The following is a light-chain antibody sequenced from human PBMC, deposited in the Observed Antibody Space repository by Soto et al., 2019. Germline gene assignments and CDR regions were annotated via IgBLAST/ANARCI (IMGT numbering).Light chain of an antibody. CDR3: QQSYRPPPIT. CDR1: ETISKY. J-gene: IGKJ5*01. Sequence: DIQMTQSPSSLSASVGDRVTITCRASETISKYLNWYQKKPGKAPQLLIYGASTLQRGVPSRFSGSGSGTDFTLTIGSLQPEDSATYYCQQSYRPPPITFGQGTRLEI. V-gene: IGKV1-39*01. CDR2: GAS.